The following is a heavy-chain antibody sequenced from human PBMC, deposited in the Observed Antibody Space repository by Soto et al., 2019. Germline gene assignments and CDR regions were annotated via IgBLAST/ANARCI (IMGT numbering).Heavy chain of an antibody. CDR1: GGSFSGYY. CDR3: ARGGSITIFGVVINNWFDP. V-gene: IGHV4-34*01. Sequence: PSETLSLTCAVYGGSFSGYYWSWIRQPPGKGLEWIGEINHSGSTNYNPSLKSRVTISVDTSKNQFSLKLSSVTAADTAVYYCARGGSITIFGVVINNWFDPWAQGTLVTVSS. J-gene: IGHJ5*02. CDR2: INHSGST. D-gene: IGHD3-3*01.